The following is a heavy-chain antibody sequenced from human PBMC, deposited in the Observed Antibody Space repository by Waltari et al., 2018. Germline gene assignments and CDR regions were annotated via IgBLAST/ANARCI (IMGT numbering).Heavy chain of an antibody. D-gene: IGHD3-22*01. V-gene: IGHV4-34*01. CDR2: INHSGST. CDR3: ARGRRGYYDSSGYYDY. J-gene: IGHJ4*02. CDR1: GGSFSGYY. Sequence: QVQLQQWGAGLLKPSATLSLTCAVYGGSFSGYYWSWIRQPPGKGLEWIGEINHSGSTNYNPSLKSRVTISVDTSKNQFSLKLSSVTAADTAVYYCARGRRGYYDSSGYYDYWGQGTLVTVSS.